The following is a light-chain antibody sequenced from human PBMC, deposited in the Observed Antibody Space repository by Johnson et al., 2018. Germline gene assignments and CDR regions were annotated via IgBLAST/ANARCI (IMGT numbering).Light chain of an antibody. V-gene: IGLV1-51*02. CDR2: ENN. J-gene: IGLJ1*01. CDR3: GTWDSSLIAGNV. Sequence: HSVLTQPPSVSAAPGQKVTISCSGSSSNIGNNYVSWYQQLPGTAPKLLIYENNKRPSGIPDRFSGSKSGTSATLGITGLQTGDEADYYCGTWDSSLIAGNVFGTGTKVTVL. CDR1: SSNIGNNY.